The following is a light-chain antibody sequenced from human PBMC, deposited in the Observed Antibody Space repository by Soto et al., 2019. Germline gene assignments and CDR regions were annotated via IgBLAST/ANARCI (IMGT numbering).Light chain of an antibody. J-gene: IGLJ1*01. CDR3: NAYTSRYTFV. Sequence: QSALTQPGSVSGSPGQSITISCTGTINDVGRYNDVSWYQQHPGKVPKLMIYEVNNRPSEVSNRFSGSKSGNTASLTISGLQAEDEADYYCNAYTSRYTFVLGTGTKVTVL. CDR1: INDVGRYND. V-gene: IGLV2-14*01. CDR2: EVN.